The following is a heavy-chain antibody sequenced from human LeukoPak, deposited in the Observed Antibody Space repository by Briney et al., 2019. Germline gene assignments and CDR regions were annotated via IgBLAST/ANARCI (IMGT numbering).Heavy chain of an antibody. CDR1: GGTFSSYA. Sequence: SVKVSCKASGGTFSSYAISWVRQAPGQGLECMGGIIPIFGTANYAQKFQGRVTNTADESTSTAYMELSSLRSEDTAVYYCARGFGVPAADYLFDYWGQGTLVTVSS. CDR3: ARGFGVPAADYLFDY. J-gene: IGHJ4*02. CDR2: IIPIFGTA. D-gene: IGHD2-2*01. V-gene: IGHV1-69*01.